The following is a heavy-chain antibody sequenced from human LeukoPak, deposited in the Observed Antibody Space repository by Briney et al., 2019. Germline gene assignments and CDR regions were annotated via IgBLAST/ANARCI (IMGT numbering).Heavy chain of an antibody. Sequence: GGSLRLSCAASGFSLSRYWMGWVRQAPGKGLEWVANIGKDGTGNHYVDSVKGRFTISRDNAKNSLYLQMNSLRADDTAVYYCARDLDFYATDYWGQGTLVTVSS. CDR3: ARDLDFYATDY. CDR2: IGKDGTGN. D-gene: IGHD2/OR15-2a*01. CDR1: GFSLSRYW. J-gene: IGHJ4*02. V-gene: IGHV3-7*01.